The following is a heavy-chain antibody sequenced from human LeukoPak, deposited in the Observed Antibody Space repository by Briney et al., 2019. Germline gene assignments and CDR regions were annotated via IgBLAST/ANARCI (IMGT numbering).Heavy chain of an antibody. V-gene: IGHV3-74*01. D-gene: IGHD3-10*01. Sequence: GGSLRLSCAASGFAFNDYWMHWVRQAPGKGLVWVSRINSDGSSTTYADSVKGRFTISRDNAKNTLYLQMNSLRAEDTAVYYCARDLASGYYGSGSSPGTYWGQGTLVTVSS. J-gene: IGHJ4*02. CDR1: GFAFNDYW. CDR3: ARDLASGYYGSGSSPGTY. CDR2: INSDGSST.